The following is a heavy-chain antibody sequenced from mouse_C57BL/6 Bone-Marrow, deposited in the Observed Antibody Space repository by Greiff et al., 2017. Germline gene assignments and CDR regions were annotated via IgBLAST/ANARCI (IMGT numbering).Heavy chain of an antibody. V-gene: IGHV14-4*01. Sequence: VQLKESGAELVRPGASVKLSCTASGFNIKDDYMHWVKQRPEQGLEWIGWIDPENGDTEYASKFQGKATITADTSSNTAYLQLSSLTSEDTAVYYCTRLGLVYWYFDVWGTGTAVTVSS. CDR3: TRLGLVYWYFDV. CDR1: GFNIKDDY. CDR2: IDPENGDT. D-gene: IGHD4-1*01. J-gene: IGHJ1*03.